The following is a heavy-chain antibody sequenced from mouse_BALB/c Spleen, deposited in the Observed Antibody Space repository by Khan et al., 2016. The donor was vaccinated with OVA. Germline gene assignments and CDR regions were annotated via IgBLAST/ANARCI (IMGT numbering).Heavy chain of an antibody. CDR2: ISYSGSI. CDR3: TRSSYRYAWFIN. V-gene: IGHV3-2*02. D-gene: IGHD2-14*01. Sequence: EVQLQESGPGLVKPSQSLSLTCTVTDYSITNDYAWNWIRQFPGKKLEWMGYISYSGSISYNPSLKSRISITRDTSKNQFFLKLNSVTTEDTATYYCTRSSYRYAWFINWGQGTLVTVSA. J-gene: IGHJ3*01. CDR1: DYSITNDYA.